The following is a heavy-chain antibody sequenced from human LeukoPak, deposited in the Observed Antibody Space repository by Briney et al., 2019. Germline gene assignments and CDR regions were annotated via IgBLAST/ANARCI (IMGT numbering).Heavy chain of an antibody. CDR2: ISSSSSYI. Sequence: PGGSLRLSCAASGFTFSDFAMNWVRQAPGKGLDWVSSISSSSSYIYYAGSVKGRFTISRDNAKSSLYLQMNSLRDEDAGVYYCARDVDTATAVTQLDYWGQGTLVTVSS. D-gene: IGHD5-18*01. V-gene: IGHV3-21*06. CDR1: GFTFSDFA. J-gene: IGHJ4*02. CDR3: ARDVDTATAVTQLDY.